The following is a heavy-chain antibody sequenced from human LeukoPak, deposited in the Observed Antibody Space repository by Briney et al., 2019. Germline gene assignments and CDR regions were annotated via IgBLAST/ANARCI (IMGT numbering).Heavy chain of an antibody. CDR1: GFTFDDYA. Sequence: GGSLRLSCAAPGFTFDDYAMHWVRQAPGKGLEGVSGISWNSGSIDYADSVKGRFTISRDNAKNSLYLQMNSLRAEDTALYYCAKDIGSYGRAYYYYYGMDVWGQGTLVTVSS. D-gene: IGHD4-17*01. CDR2: ISWNSGSI. CDR3: AKDIGSYGRAYYYYYGMDV. J-gene: IGHJ6*02. V-gene: IGHV3-9*01.